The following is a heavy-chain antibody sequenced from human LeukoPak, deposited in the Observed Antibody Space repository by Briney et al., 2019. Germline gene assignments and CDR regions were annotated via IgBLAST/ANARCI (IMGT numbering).Heavy chain of an antibody. CDR3: AKGHPSSSSWSHYCNDY. J-gene: IGHJ4*02. D-gene: IGHD6-13*01. CDR1: GFTFSSYA. Sequence: GGSLRLSCAASGFTFSSYAMSWVRQAPGKGLEWVSAISGSGGSTYYADSVKGRFTISRDNSKNTLYLQMNSLRAEDTAVYYCAKGHPSSSSWSHYCNDYWGQGTLVTVSS. CDR2: ISGSGGST. V-gene: IGHV3-23*01.